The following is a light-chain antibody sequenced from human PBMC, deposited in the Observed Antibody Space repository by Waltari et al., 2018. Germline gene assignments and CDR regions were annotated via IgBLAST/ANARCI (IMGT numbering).Light chain of an antibody. Sequence: SYVLTQPPSVSVAPGKTARITCGGNNIGSKSVDWYQQKPGQAPVLVVYDDSDRPSGIPERCSVSNSGNTATLTISRGEAGDEADYYGQVWDSSSDHVVFGGGTKLTVL. CDR2: DDS. CDR3: QVWDSSSDHVV. J-gene: IGLJ2*01. CDR1: NIGSKS. V-gene: IGLV3-21*03.